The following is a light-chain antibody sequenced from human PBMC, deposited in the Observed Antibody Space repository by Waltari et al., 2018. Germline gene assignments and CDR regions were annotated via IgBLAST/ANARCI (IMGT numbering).Light chain of an antibody. Sequence: EILMTQSPATLSVSPGERATLSCRASQSVSSDLAWYQQKPGQPPRLLIYGASTRAAGVPDRISGSGAGTAFTLTISSLQSEDSAISYCQQYNNWPPLTFGGGTKVEIK. V-gene: IGKV3-15*01. CDR2: GAS. CDR1: QSVSSD. CDR3: QQYNNWPPLT. J-gene: IGKJ4*01.